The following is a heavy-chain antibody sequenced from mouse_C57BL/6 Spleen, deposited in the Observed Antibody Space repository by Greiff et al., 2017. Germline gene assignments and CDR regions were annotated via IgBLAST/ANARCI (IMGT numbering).Heavy chain of an antibody. D-gene: IGHD2-4*01. CDR3: TTCDYDGGWFAY. Sequence: VQLQQSGAELVRPGASVKLSCTASGFNIKDDYMHWVKQRPEQGLEWIGWIDPENGDTEYASKFQGKATITADTSSNTAYLQLSSLTSEDTAVYYCTTCDYDGGWFAYWGQGTLVTVSA. CDR1: GFNIKDDY. J-gene: IGHJ3*01. CDR2: IDPENGDT. V-gene: IGHV14-4*01.